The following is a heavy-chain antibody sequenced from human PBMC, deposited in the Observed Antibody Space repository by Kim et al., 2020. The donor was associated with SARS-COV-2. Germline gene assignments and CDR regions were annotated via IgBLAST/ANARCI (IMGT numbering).Heavy chain of an antibody. J-gene: IGHJ6*02. CDR2: IKSKTDGGTT. V-gene: IGHV3-15*01. D-gene: IGHD6-19*01. CDR1: GFTFSNAW. Sequence: GGSLRLSCAASGFTFSNAWMSWVRQAPGKGLEWVVRIKSKTDGGTTDYAAPVKGRFTISRDDSKNTLYLQMNSLKTEDTAVYYCTTDLESSGWKYYYYGMDVWGQGTTVTVSS. CDR3: TTDLESSGWKYYYYGMDV.